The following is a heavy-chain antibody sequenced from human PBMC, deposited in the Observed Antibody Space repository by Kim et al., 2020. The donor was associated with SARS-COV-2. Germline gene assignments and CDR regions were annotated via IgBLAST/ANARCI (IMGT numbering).Heavy chain of an antibody. CDR3: ARDRGNSRVTYMSRYYYY. CDR2: INASGGNT. Sequence: ASVKVSCKASGYTFTSYYMNWVRQAPGQGLEWMGRINASGGNTSYAQKLQGRVTMTTDTSTSTVYMELSSLRSEDTAVYYCARDRGNSRVTYMSRYYYY. CDR1: GYTFTSYY. D-gene: IGHD6-13*01. J-gene: IGHJ6*03. V-gene: IGHV1-46*01.